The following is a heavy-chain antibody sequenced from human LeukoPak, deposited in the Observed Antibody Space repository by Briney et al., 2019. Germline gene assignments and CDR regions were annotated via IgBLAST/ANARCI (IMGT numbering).Heavy chain of an antibody. CDR3: ARDFLPPHYTATIRPDWYFDL. J-gene: IGHJ2*01. V-gene: IGHV4-59*01. D-gene: IGHD5-12*01. CDR2: IYYSGTT. Sequence: SETLSLTCTVSGGSINDYYWSWIRQPPGEGLEWIGKIYYSGTTSYNPSLESRVIISVDTSKNQFSLKLNSVTAADTAVYYCARDFLPPHYTATIRPDWYFDLWGRGTLVTVSS. CDR1: GGSINDYY.